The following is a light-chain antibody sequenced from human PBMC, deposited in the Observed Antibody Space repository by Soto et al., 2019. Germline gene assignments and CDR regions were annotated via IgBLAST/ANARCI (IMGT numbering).Light chain of an antibody. Sequence: QAVVTQEPSLTVSPGGTVTLTCGSSTGAVTSGHYPYWFQQKPGQAPRTLIYDTNNKHSWTPARFSGSLLGGKAALTLSGAQPEDEGEYYCLLSYSGVYVVFGGGTKVTVL. CDR2: DTN. CDR1: TGAVTSGHY. V-gene: IGLV7-46*01. CDR3: LLSYSGVYVV. J-gene: IGLJ2*01.